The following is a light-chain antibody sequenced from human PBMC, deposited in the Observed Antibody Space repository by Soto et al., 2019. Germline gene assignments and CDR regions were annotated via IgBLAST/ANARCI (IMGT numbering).Light chain of an antibody. CDR3: QQDGSSPRNT. CDR2: GAT. V-gene: IGKV3-20*01. CDR1: QSVSSSY. J-gene: IGKJ2*01. Sequence: ENALTQSPGPLSLSPGERATLSCRASQSVSSSYLAWYQHKPGQAPRILIYGATSSATGIPDRFSGSGSGTDVTLTISRLEPEDLAVYYCQQDGSSPRNTLSQGTKLEIK.